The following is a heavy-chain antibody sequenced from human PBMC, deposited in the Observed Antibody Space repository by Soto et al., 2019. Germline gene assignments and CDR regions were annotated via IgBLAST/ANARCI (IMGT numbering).Heavy chain of an antibody. Sequence: ESGGGVVQPGRSLRLSCAASGFTFSSYGMHWVRQAPGKGLEWVAVISYDGSNKYYADSVKGRFTISRDNSKNTLYLQMNSLRAEDTAVYYCAKELDHSSGFLGYFDYWGQGTLVTVSS. CDR3: AKELDHSSGFLGYFDY. D-gene: IGHD6-19*01. CDR2: ISYDGSNK. J-gene: IGHJ4*02. V-gene: IGHV3-30*18. CDR1: GFTFSSYG.